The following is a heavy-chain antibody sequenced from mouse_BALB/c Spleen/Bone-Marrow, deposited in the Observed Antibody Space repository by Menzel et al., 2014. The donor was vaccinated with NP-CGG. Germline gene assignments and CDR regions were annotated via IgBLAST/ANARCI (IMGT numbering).Heavy chain of an antibody. D-gene: IGHD2-1*01. V-gene: IGHV1-80*01. Sequence: VHLVESGAELVRPGSSVKISCKASGYAFSSYWMNWVKQRPGQGLEWIGQIYPGDGDTNYSGKFKGKATLTADESSSTAYMQLSSLTSEDSAVYFCAFGNYDFDYWGQSTTLTVSS. J-gene: IGHJ2*01. CDR2: IYPGDGDT. CDR1: GYAFSSYW. CDR3: AFGNYDFDY.